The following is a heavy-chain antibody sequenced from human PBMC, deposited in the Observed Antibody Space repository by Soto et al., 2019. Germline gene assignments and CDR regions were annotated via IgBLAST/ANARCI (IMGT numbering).Heavy chain of an antibody. D-gene: IGHD6-13*01. J-gene: IGHJ4*02. Sequence: GASVKVSCKASGYPFTGHYIHWLRQAPGQGFEWMGWISNSGGTKYAQNFQGRVTMTRDTSITTAYMELKGLKSDDTAVYYCARGGSWYAFWGQGXLVTVYS. CDR2: ISNSGGT. CDR1: GYPFTGHY. V-gene: IGHV1-2*02. CDR3: ARGGSWYAF.